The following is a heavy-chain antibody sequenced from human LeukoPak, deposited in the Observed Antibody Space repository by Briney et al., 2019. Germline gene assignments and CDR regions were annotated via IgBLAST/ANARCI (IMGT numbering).Heavy chain of an antibody. D-gene: IGHD2-15*01. Sequence: PSETLSLTCTVSGGSISSYYWSWIRQPPGKGLEWIGYIYYSGSTNYNPSLKSRVTISVDTSKNQFSLKLSSVTAADTAVYYCARVHCSGGSCTLFNYWGQGTLVTVSS. V-gene: IGHV4-59*01. CDR1: GGSISSYY. CDR3: ARVHCSGGSCTLFNY. J-gene: IGHJ4*02. CDR2: IYYSGST.